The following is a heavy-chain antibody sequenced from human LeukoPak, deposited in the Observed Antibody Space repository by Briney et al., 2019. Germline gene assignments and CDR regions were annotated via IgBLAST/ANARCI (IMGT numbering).Heavy chain of an antibody. CDR2: IKSQTAGGTT. V-gene: IGHV3-15*01. CDR3: ASALGVTTDY. J-gene: IGHJ4*02. D-gene: IGHD2-21*02. CDR1: GLTFTNAW. Sequence: GGSLRLSCAASGLTFTNAWMSWVRRAPGKGLEWVGRIKSQTAGGTTDYAAPVKGRFTMSRDDSKNTVYLQMNSLRAEDTAVYYCASALGVTTDYWGQGTLVTVSS.